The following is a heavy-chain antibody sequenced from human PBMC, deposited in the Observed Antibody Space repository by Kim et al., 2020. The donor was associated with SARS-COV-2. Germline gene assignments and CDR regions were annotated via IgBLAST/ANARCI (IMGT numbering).Heavy chain of an antibody. CDR1: GFTFSSYS. CDR2: ISSSSSYI. D-gene: IGHD1-26*01. CDR3: ARDRYIVGAWMASTYGMDV. V-gene: IGHV3-21*01. Sequence: RGSLRLSCAASGFTFSSYSMNWVRQAPGKGLEWVSSISSSSSYIYYADSVKGRFTISRDNAKNSLYLQMNSLRAEDTAVYYCARDRYIVGAWMASTYGMDVWGQGTTVTVSS. J-gene: IGHJ6*02.